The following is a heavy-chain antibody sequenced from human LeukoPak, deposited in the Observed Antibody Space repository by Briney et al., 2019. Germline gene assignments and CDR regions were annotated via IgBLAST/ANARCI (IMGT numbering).Heavy chain of an antibody. D-gene: IGHD2-2*01. CDR2: IYYSGST. CDR1: GGSISGSSYY. V-gene: IGHV4-39*07. J-gene: IGHJ4*02. Sequence: PSETLSLTCTVSGGSISGSSYYWGWIRQPPGKGLEWIGSIYYSGSTYYNPSLKSRVTISVDTSKNQFSLKLNSVTAADTAVYYCARAWGTKYCSSTSCPPATPYYFDYWGQGTLVTVSS. CDR3: ARAWGTKYCSSTSCPPATPYYFDY.